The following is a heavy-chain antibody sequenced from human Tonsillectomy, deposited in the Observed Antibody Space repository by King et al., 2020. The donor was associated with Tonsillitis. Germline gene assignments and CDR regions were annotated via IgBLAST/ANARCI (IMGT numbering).Heavy chain of an antibody. D-gene: IGHD3-22*01. CDR2: IYWDDDA. Sequence: TLKESGPALVKPTQTLTLTCTFSGFSLTTSGVGVGWIRQPPGQALEWLALIYWDDDARYNPSLKSRLTITKDTSKNQVVLTMNNMDPVDTATYYCARDQDYYDSDGYLLNAFDIWGQGTLVTVSS. CDR1: GFSLTTSGVG. V-gene: IGHV2-5*02. J-gene: IGHJ3*02. CDR3: ARDQDYYDSDGYLLNAFDI.